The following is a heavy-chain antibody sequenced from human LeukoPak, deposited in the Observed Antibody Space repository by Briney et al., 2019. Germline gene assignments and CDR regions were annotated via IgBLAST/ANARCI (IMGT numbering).Heavy chain of an antibody. V-gene: IGHV1-8*03. CDR3: AIVSSSLKGDDAFDI. D-gene: IGHD6-6*01. CDR2: MNPNSGNT. CDR1: GYIFTNYY. Sequence: ASVKVSCKASGYIFTNYYMHWVRQAPGQGLEWMGWMNPNSGNTGYAQKFQGRVTITRNTSISTAYMELSSLRSEDTAVYYCAIVSSSLKGDDAFDIWGQGTMVTVSS. J-gene: IGHJ3*02.